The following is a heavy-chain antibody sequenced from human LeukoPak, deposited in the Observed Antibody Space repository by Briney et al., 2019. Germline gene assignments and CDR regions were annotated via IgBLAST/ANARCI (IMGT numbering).Heavy chain of an antibody. CDR2: INSANGNT. CDR3: ARVKGYYGSGSQIYYYYGMDV. D-gene: IGHD3-10*01. V-gene: IGHV1-3*04. J-gene: IGHJ6*02. Sequence: GASVKVSCKASGYTFANYAMHWVRQAPGQSLEWMGWINSANGNTKYSQKFQGRVTITRDTSASTAYMELSSLRSEDTAVYYCARVKGYYGSGSQIYYYYGMDVWGQGTTVTVSS. CDR1: GYTFANYA.